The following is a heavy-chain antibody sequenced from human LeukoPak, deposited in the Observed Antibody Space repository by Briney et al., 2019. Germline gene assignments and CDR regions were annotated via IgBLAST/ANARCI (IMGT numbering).Heavy chain of an antibody. D-gene: IGHD3-10*01. J-gene: IGHJ4*02. Sequence: GGSLRLSCAVSGFPFSTFWMSWVRQAPGKGLEWVANIKQDGTEKYYVDSVKGRFTISRDNAKNSLYLQMNSLRVEDTAVYYCAKLAKYFYGSETYYFFEHWGQGTPVTASS. CDR2: IKQDGTEK. CDR1: GFPFSTFW. CDR3: AKLAKYFYGSETYYFFEH. V-gene: IGHV3-7*01.